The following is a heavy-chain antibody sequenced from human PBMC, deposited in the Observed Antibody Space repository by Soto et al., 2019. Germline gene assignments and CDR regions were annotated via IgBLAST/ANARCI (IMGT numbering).Heavy chain of an antibody. CDR3: ARVPSSSYYDSSAYQIFFDG. J-gene: IGHJ4*02. CDR2: ISSSSSTI. V-gene: IGHV3-48*02. D-gene: IGHD3-22*01. CDR1: GFSFSRYS. Sequence: GSLRLSCAASGFSFSRYSMNWDRQAPGKGLQWISYISSSSSTIYYIDSVKARFATSRDNSMNSLYLQVNRLRDEDTGKSYCARVPSSSYYDSSAYQIFFDGWCQGVTVTVCS.